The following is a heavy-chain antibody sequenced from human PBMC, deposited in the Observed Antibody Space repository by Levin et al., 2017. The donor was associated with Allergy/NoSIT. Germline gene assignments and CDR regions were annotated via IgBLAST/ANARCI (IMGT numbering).Heavy chain of an antibody. CDR2: IKSKTDGGTT. V-gene: IGHV3-15*01. CDR1: AFTFSNAW. CDR3: TTTIRCYPTEVDY. J-gene: IGHJ4*02. D-gene: IGHD4-17*01. Sequence: GGSLRLSCAASAFTFSNAWMTWVRQAPGKGLEWVGRIKSKTDGGTTEYAAPVKGRFTISRDDSKNTLYLQMNSLKTEDTGVYYCTTTIRCYPTEVDYWGQGTLVTVSS.